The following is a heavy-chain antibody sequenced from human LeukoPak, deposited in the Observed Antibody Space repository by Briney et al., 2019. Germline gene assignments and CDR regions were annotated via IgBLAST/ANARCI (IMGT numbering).Heavy chain of an antibody. CDR1: GGSISSSSYY. CDR2: IYYSGST. CDR3: ARVELCPLCPSPTGRENWFDP. J-gene: IGHJ5*02. D-gene: IGHD1-1*01. Sequence: SETLSLTCTVSGGSISSSSYYWGWIRQPPGKGLEWIGSIYYSGSTYYNPSLKSRVTISVDTSKNQFSLKLSSVTAADTAVYYCARVELCPLCPSPTGRENWFDPWGQGTLVTVSS. V-gene: IGHV4-39*07.